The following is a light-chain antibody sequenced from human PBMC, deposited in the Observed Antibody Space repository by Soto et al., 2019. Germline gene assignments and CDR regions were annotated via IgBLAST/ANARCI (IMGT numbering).Light chain of an antibody. V-gene: IGKV3-15*01. J-gene: IGKJ4*01. CDR2: GAF. CDR1: QSVSSN. Sequence: DIVMTQYPVTLSVSPGERSTLSCRASQSVSSNLAWYQQKPGQAPSLLIYGAFTRATGIPARFSGSGSGTEFTLTISSLQSEDFAVYYCQQYNNWPLLTFGGGTKWIS. CDR3: QQYNNWPLLT.